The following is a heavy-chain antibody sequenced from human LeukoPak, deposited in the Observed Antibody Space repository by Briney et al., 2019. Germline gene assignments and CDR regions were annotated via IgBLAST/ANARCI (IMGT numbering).Heavy chain of an antibody. CDR2: IYYSGST. Sequence: SQTLSLTCTVSGGSISSGGYYWSWIRQHPGKGLEWIGYIYYSGSTYYNPSLKRRVTISVDTSKNQFSLKLSSVTAADTAVYYCARDKGDYGGNSGIDYWGQGTLVTVSS. CDR3: ARDKGDYGGNSGIDY. V-gene: IGHV4-31*03. CDR1: GGSISSGGYY. D-gene: IGHD4-23*01. J-gene: IGHJ4*02.